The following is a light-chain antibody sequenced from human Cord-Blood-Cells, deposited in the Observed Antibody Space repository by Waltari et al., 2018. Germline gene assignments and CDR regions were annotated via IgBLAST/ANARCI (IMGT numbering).Light chain of an antibody. CDR3: RQSYSTPYT. J-gene: IGKJ2*01. CDR1: QSISSY. CDR2: AAS. V-gene: IGKV1-39*01. Sequence: DIQMPQSPSPLSASVGDSVPITCRASQSISSYLKLYQQKPAKAPKLLLYAASSLHSGVPSTISGSESEKDFALTSSSLQAEDFATYECRQSYSTPYTFGQGTKLEMK.